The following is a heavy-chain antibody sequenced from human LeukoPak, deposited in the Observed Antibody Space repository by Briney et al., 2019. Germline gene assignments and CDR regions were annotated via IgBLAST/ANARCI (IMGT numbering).Heavy chain of an antibody. J-gene: IGHJ4*02. D-gene: IGHD5-24*01. Sequence: SETLSLTCAVYGGSFSGYYWSWIRQPPGKGLEWIGEINHSGSTNYNPSLKSRVTISVDTSKNQFSLKLSSVTPADTAVYYCARRSRDGYNYFDYWGQGTLVTVSS. CDR3: ARRSRDGYNYFDY. CDR1: GGSFSGYY. CDR2: INHSGST. V-gene: IGHV4-34*01.